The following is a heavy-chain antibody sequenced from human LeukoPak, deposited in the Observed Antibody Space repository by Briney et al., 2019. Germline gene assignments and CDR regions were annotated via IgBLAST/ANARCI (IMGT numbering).Heavy chain of an antibody. D-gene: IGHD6-13*01. Sequence: GGSLRLSCAASGFTFSTFIMNWVRQAPGKGLERISSISSTSGYIYYADSVRGRFTISRDNAKNSLYLQMNSLRAEDTAVYYCARSQLLVPHSDYWGQGTLVTVSS. CDR1: GFTFSTFI. CDR3: ARSQLLVPHSDY. V-gene: IGHV3-21*01. J-gene: IGHJ4*02. CDR2: ISSTSGYI.